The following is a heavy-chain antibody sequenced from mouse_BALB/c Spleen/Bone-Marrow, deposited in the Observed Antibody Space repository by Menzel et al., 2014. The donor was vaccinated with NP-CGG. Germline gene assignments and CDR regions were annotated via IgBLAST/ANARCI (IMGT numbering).Heavy chain of an antibody. CDR3: TRWKLLYSMDY. J-gene: IGHJ4*01. CDR1: GYILTSYW. CDR2: IYPSDSYT. V-gene: IGHV1-69*02. Sequence: QVQLKESGAELVRPGASVKLSCKAPGYILTSYWINWVKQRPGQGLEWIGNIYPSDSYTNYNQKFKDKATLTVDKSSSTAYMQLSSPTSEDSAVYYCTRWKLLYSMDYWGQGTSVTVSS.